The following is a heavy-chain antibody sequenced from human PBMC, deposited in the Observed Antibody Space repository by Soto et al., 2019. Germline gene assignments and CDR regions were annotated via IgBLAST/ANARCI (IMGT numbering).Heavy chain of an antibody. Sequence: QVQLVESGGGVVQPGRSLRLSCAASGFTFSSYAMHWVRQAPGKGLEWVAVISYDGSNKYYADSVQGRFTISRDNSKNTLYLQMNSLRAEDTAVYYCARDRVTMVRGVIITRKGFDYWGQGTLVTVSS. V-gene: IGHV3-30-3*01. J-gene: IGHJ4*02. D-gene: IGHD3-10*01. CDR1: GFTFSSYA. CDR2: ISYDGSNK. CDR3: ARDRVTMVRGVIITRKGFDY.